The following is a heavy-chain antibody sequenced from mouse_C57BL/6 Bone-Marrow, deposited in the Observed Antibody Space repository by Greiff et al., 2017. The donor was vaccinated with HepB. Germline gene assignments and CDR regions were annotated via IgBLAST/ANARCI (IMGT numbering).Heavy chain of an antibody. V-gene: IGHV5-12*01. J-gene: IGHJ3*01. Sequence: DVMLVESGGGLVQPGGSLKLSCAASGFTFSDYYMYWVRQTPEKRLEWVAYISNGGGSTYYPDTVKGRFTISRANAKNTLYLQMSRLKSEDTAMYYCARRYGSSLPWFAYWGQGTLVTVSA. CDR1: GFTFSDYY. CDR2: ISNGGGST. CDR3: ARRYGSSLPWFAY. D-gene: IGHD1-1*01.